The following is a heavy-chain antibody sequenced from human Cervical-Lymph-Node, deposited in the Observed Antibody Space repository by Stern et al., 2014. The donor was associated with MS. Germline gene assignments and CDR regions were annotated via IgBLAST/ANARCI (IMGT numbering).Heavy chain of an antibody. J-gene: IGHJ6*02. D-gene: IGHD3-10*01. CDR3: ARDGIVLLWFRESLPLYYGMDV. Sequence: EVQLVESGGGLVKPGGSLRLSCAASGFTFSTYSMNWVRQAPGKGLEWVSSISSSSSYINYADSVKGRFTISRDNAKNSLYLQMNSLRAEDTAVYYCARDGIVLLWFRESLPLYYGMDVWGQGTTVTVSS. CDR2: ISSSSSYI. V-gene: IGHV3-21*01. CDR1: GFTFSTYS.